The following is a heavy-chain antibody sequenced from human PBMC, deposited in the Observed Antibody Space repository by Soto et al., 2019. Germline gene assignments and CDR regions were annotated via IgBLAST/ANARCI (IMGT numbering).Heavy chain of an antibody. V-gene: IGHV3-30-3*01. CDR1: GFTFNTYS. D-gene: IGHD6-13*01. CDR3: ARDKEEYSSKWDYYYYGMDV. Sequence: QTGGSLRLSCAASGFTFNTYSMHWVRQAPGKGLEWVAIISHDGNHKYYADSVKGRLTISRDNSKNTLYLQMDSLRGDDTAVYYCARDKEEYSSKWDYYYYGMDVWGQGPTVTVYS. CDR2: ISHDGNHK. J-gene: IGHJ6*02.